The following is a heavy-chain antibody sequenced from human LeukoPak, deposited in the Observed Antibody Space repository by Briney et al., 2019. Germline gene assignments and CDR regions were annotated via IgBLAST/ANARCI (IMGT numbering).Heavy chain of an antibody. J-gene: IGHJ4*02. Sequence: SETLSLTCTVSGGSISSYYWSWIRQPPGKGLEWIGYIYYSGSTNYNPSLKSRVTISVDTSKNQFSLKLSSVTAADTAVYYCARGLYYDYAWGSYRFPYFDYWGQGTLVTVSS. CDR1: GGSISSYY. V-gene: IGHV4-59*01. CDR2: IYYSGST. D-gene: IGHD3-16*02. CDR3: ARGLYYDYAWGSYRFPYFDY.